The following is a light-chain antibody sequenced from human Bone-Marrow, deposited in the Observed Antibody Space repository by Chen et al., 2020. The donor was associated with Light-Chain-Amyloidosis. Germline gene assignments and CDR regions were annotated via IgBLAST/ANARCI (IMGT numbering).Light chain of an antibody. CDR1: EDVSNY. V-gene: IGKV1-33*01. J-gene: IGKJ1*01. CDR2: DAS. Sequence: DVQLTQSPSSLAASVGDRITITCQASEDVSNYLNWYQQTPGKAPKLLIYDASNLEKGVPSRFSGGGSGTTFTLTISGLQAEDIATYYCQQYDDLQWTFGQGTKVEFK. CDR3: QQYDDLQWT.